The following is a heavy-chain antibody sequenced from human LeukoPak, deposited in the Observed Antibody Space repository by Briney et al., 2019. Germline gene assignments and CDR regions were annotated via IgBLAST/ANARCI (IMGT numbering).Heavy chain of an antibody. J-gene: IGHJ4*02. Sequence: SETLSLTCAVYGGSFSGYYWSWIRQPPGKGLEWIGEINHSGSTNYNPSLKSRVTISVDTSKNQFSLKLSSVTAADTAVYYCARDRPLKGRYFDYWGQGTLVTVSS. D-gene: IGHD3-10*01. CDR1: GGSFSGYY. CDR2: INHSGST. CDR3: ARDRPLKGRYFDY. V-gene: IGHV4-34*01.